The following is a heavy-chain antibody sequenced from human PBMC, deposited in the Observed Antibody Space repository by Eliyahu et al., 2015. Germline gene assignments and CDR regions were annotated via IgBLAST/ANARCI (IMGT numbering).Heavy chain of an antibody. CDR2: INPNSGGT. D-gene: IGHD6-13*01. CDR3: ARQPRSIAAAGTRVYFDY. V-gene: IGHV1-2*02. CDR1: GYTFTGYY. J-gene: IGHJ4*02. Sequence: QVQLVQSGAEVKKPGASVKVSCKASGYTFTGYYMHWVRQAPGQGLEWMGWINPNSGGTNYAQKFQGRVTMTRDTSISTAYMELSRLRSDDTAVYYCARQPRSIAAAGTRVYFDYWGQGTLVTVSS.